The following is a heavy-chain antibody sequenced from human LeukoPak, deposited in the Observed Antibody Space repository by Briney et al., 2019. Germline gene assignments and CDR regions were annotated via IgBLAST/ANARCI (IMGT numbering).Heavy chain of an antibody. V-gene: IGHV3-64*02. CDR3: ARAKAYFFDY. CDR1: GFTFSNYA. J-gene: IGHJ4*02. CDR2: ISSNGGST. Sequence: GGSLRLSCAASGFTFSNYAMHWVRQAPGKGLQYVSDISSNGGSTYYADSVKGRFTISRDNSKNTLYLQMGSLRAEDMAVYYCARAKAYFFDYWGQGILVTVSS.